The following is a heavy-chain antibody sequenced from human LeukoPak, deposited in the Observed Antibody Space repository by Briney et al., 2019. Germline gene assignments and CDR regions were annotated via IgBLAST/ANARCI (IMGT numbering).Heavy chain of an antibody. CDR3: ARDSSGGDDFDY. CDR1: GFTFSSYS. J-gene: IGHJ4*02. V-gene: IGHV3-21*01. D-gene: IGHD6-19*01. Sequence: GGSLRLSCAASGFTFSSYSMNWVRQAPGKGLEWVSSISSSSSYIYYADSVKGRFTISRDNAKNSLYLQMNSLRAEDTAAYYCARDSSGGDDFDYWGQGTLVTVSS. CDR2: ISSSSSYI.